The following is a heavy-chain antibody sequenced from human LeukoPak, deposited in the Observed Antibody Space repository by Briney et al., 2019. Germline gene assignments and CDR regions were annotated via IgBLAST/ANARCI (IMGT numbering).Heavy chain of an antibody. Sequence: SETLSLTCTVSGGSISGSNWWSWGREPPGKGLEGIGEVYHSGSTTYNSSLKSRLTMSIDKSKNHFSLNLSSVTAADTAVYYCARRYYGSGTNYFDYWGQGTLVTVSS. J-gene: IGHJ4*02. CDR1: GGSISGSNW. D-gene: IGHD3-10*01. CDR2: VYHSGST. V-gene: IGHV4-4*02. CDR3: ARRYYGSGTNYFDY.